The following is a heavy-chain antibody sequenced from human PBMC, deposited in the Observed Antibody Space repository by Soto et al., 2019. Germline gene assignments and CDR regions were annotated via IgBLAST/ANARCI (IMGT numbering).Heavy chain of an antibody. J-gene: IGHJ4*02. CDR2: ISPMFGAA. D-gene: IGHD3-10*01. CDR1: GGTFNTYA. V-gene: IGHV1-69*19. Sequence: QVQLVQSGAEMKKPGSSVKVSCQSSGGTFNTYAMNWVRQAPGQGPEWMGDISPMFGAANYAPKFQGRVTITADESTGTSYMPLSSLTSEDPALYFCAREVQVHTPAFVYWGQGTLVTVSS. CDR3: AREVQVHTPAFVY.